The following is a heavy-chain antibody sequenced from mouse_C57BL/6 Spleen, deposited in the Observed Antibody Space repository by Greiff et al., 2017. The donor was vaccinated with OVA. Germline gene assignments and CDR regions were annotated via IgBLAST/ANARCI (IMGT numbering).Heavy chain of an antibody. V-gene: IGHV14-1*01. CDR2: IDPEDGDT. CDR3: TTAQATSWFAY. J-gene: IGHJ3*01. Sequence: VQLQQSGAELVRPGASVKLSCTASGFNIKDYYMHWVKQRPEQGLEWIGRIDPEDGDTEYAPKFQGKATMTADTSSNTAYLQLSSLTSEDTAVYYCTTAQATSWFAYWGQGTLVTVSA. D-gene: IGHD3-2*02. CDR1: GFNIKDYY.